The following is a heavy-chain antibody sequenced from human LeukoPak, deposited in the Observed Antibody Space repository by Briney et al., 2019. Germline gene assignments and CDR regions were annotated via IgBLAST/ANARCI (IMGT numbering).Heavy chain of an antibody. CDR3: ARERSDGYTPAGPFDL. V-gene: IGHV4-34*01. Sequence: SETLSLTCAVYGGSFSGYYWSWIRQPPGKGLEWIGEINHSGSTNYNPSLKSRVTISVDTSKNQFSLKLSSVTAADTAVYYCARERSDGYTPAGPFDLWGRGTLVTVSS. CDR1: GGSFSGYY. J-gene: IGHJ2*01. D-gene: IGHD5-24*01. CDR2: INHSGST.